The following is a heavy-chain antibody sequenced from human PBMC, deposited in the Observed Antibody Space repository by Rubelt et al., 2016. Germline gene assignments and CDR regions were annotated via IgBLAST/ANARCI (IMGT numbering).Heavy chain of an antibody. CDR1: GGSISSSTYY. D-gene: IGHD5-18*01. V-gene: IGHV4-39*07. J-gene: IGHJ4*02. Sequence: QLQLQESGPGVVKPSETLSLTCTVSGGSISSSTYYWGWIRQPPGKGLEWIGSLYYSGSTYYNPSLKSRVTISVDTSKNQLPLRVRAVTAADTAVYYCAVASGYSYGYRDYWGQGTLVTVSA. CDR3: AVASGYSYGYRDY. CDR2: LYYSGST.